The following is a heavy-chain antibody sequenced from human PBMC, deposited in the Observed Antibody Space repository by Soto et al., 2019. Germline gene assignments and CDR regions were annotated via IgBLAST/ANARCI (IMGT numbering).Heavy chain of an antibody. Sequence: SQTLSLTCAISGDSVSSNSAAWNWIRQSPSRGLEWLGRTYYRSKWYNDYAVSVKSRITINPDTSKNQFSLQLNSVTPEDTAVYYCARTPMCGTSCNSDLDYWGQGTLVTVSS. CDR2: TYYRSKWYN. CDR1: GDSVSSNSAA. CDR3: ARTPMCGTSCNSDLDY. V-gene: IGHV6-1*01. J-gene: IGHJ4*02. D-gene: IGHD2-2*01.